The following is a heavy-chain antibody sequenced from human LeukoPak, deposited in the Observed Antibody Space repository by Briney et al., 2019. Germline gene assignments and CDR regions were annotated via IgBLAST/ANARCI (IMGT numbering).Heavy chain of an antibody. D-gene: IGHD6-19*01. Sequence: GGSLRLSCAASGFTFSNYWMHWVRQAPGKGLVWVSCINTDGTTTKCAGSVKGRFNISRDNARNTLFLQMNSLRAEDTAVYYCVRSVAVTFDPWGQGTLVTVSS. V-gene: IGHV3-74*03. CDR3: VRSVAVTFDP. CDR1: GFTFSNYW. CDR2: INTDGTTT. J-gene: IGHJ5*02.